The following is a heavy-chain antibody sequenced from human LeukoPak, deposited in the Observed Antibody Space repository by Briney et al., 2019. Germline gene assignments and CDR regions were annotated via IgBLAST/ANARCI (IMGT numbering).Heavy chain of an antibody. CDR2: IYSGGST. D-gene: IGHD2-2*01. V-gene: IGHV3-66*01. CDR1: GFTVSSNY. J-gene: IGHJ4*02. Sequence: GGSLRLSCAASGFTVSSNYMSWVRQAPGKGLEWVSVIYSGGSTYYADSVKGRFTISRDNSKNTLYLQMNSLRAEDTAVYYCAREYCSSTSCHDYWGQGTLVTVSS. CDR3: AREYCSSTSCHDY.